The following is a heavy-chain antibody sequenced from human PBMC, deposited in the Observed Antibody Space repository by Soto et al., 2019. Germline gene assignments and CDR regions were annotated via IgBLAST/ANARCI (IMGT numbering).Heavy chain of an antibody. CDR1: GGSFSSSSYY. CDR2: IYYSGST. V-gene: IGHV4-39*01. CDR3: ARTPWGGA. Sequence: SETLSLTCTVSGGSFSSSSYYWGWIRQPPGKGLEWIGTIYYSGSTYYNPSLKSRVTISVDTSKNQFSLKLSSVTAADTAVYYCARTPWGGAWGQGTLVTVSS. D-gene: IGHD3-16*01. J-gene: IGHJ5*02.